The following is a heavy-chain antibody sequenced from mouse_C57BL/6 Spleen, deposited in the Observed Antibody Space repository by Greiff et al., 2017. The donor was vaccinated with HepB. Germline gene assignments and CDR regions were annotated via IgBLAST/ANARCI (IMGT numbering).Heavy chain of an antibody. V-gene: IGHV5-16*01. CDR3: ERASYGNYVMDY. CDR1: GFTFSDYY. CDR2: INYDGSST. Sequence: EVKLMESEGGLVQPGSSMKLSCTASGFTFSDYYMAWVRQVPEKGLEWVANINYDGSSTYYLDSLKSRFIISGDNAKNILYLQMSSLKSEDTATYYCERASYGNYVMDYWGQGTSVTVSS. J-gene: IGHJ4*01. D-gene: IGHD2-1*01.